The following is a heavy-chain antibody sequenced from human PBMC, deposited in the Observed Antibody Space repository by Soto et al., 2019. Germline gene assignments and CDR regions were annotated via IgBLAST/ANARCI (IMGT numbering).Heavy chain of an antibody. Sequence: GGSLRLSCAASGFTFSSYGMHWVRQAPGKGLEWVAVIWYDGSNKYYADSVKGRFTISRDNSKNTLYLQMNSLRAEDTAVYYCARDWPRDIAATDVWGQGTTVTVSS. V-gene: IGHV3-33*01. J-gene: IGHJ6*02. D-gene: IGHD6-13*01. CDR3: ARDWPRDIAATDV. CDR2: IWYDGSNK. CDR1: GFTFSSYG.